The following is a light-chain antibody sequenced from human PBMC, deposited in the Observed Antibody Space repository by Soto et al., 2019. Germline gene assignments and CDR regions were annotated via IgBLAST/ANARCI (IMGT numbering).Light chain of an antibody. J-gene: IGKJ4*01. CDR2: GTY. CDR3: QQYGNSIT. V-gene: IGKV3-20*01. CDR1: QSVRSSY. Sequence: EIVLTQSPGIVSLSPGERATLSCRASQSVRSSYLAWYQQKFGQAPRLLIYGTYIRAAGIPDRFSGSGSGTNFTLTIRRLEAEDFALYYCQQYGNSITFGGGTKVEIK.